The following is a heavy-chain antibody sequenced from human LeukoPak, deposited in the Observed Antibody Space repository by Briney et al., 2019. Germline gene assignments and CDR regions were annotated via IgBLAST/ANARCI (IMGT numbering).Heavy chain of an antibody. D-gene: IGHD6-6*01. Sequence: SETLSLTCTVSGGSISSYYWSWIRQPPGKGLEWIGYIYYSGSTNYNPSLKSRVTISVDTSKNQFPLKLSSVTAADTAVYYCARDLYIAAFDYWGQGTLVTVSS. CDR2: IYYSGST. V-gene: IGHV4-59*01. J-gene: IGHJ4*02. CDR3: ARDLYIAAFDY. CDR1: GGSISSYY.